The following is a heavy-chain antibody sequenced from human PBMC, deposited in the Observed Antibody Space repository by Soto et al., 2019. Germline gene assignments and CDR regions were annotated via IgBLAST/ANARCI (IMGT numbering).Heavy chain of an antibody. CDR2: ISSSGNTI. D-gene: IGHD2-15*01. CDR1: GFTFSDYD. J-gene: IGHJ4*02. CDR3: ARGGSLSGGYDY. Sequence: GGSLRLSGAASGFTFSDYDMSCIRQTPGKGLEWVSYISSSGNTIYYADSVKGRFTISRDNAKNSLYLQMNSLRAEDTAVYYCARGGSLSGGYDYWGQGT. V-gene: IGHV3-11*01.